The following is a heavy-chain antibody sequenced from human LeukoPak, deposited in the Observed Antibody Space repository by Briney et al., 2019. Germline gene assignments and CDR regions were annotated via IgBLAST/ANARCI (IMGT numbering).Heavy chain of an antibody. D-gene: IGHD3-9*01. CDR2: IYSGSST. Sequence: LSGGSLRLSCAASGFTVSSNYMSWVRQAPGKGLEWVSDIYSGSSTYYADSVKGRFTISRHNSKNTLYLQMNSLRAEDTAVYYCARELTDAFDIWGQGTMVTVSS. CDR1: GFTVSSNY. J-gene: IGHJ3*02. V-gene: IGHV3-53*04. CDR3: ARELTDAFDI.